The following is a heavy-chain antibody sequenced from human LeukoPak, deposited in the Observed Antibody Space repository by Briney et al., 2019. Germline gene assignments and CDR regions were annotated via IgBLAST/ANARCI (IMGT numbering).Heavy chain of an antibody. Sequence: GGSLRLSCAASGFTFSSYGMHWVRQAPGKGLEWVAVISYDGSNKYYADSVKGRFTISRDNSKNTLYLQMNSLRTEDTAVYYCARGDKQLVFNRNKGGFDPWGQGTLVTVSS. V-gene: IGHV3-30*03. J-gene: IGHJ5*02. D-gene: IGHD6-13*01. CDR2: ISYDGSNK. CDR1: GFTFSSYG. CDR3: ARGDKQLVFNRNKGGFDP.